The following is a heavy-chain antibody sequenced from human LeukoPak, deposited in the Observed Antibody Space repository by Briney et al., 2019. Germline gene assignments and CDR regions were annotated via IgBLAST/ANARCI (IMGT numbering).Heavy chain of an antibody. J-gene: IGHJ6*02. CDR2: IYSGGST. CDR3: ARDSQYYYGMDV. V-gene: IGHV3-53*01. CDR1: GFTVSSNY. Sequence: GGSLRLSCAASGFTVSSNYMSWVRQAPGKGLEWVSVIYSGGSTYYADSVKGRFTISRDNAKNSLYLQMNSLRDEDTAVYYCARDSQYYYGMDVWGQGTTVTVSS.